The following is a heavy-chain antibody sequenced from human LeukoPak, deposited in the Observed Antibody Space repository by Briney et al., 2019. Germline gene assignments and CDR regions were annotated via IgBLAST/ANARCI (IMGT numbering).Heavy chain of an antibody. Sequence: SVKVSCKASGGTFSSYAISWVRQAPGQGLEWMGGIIPIFGTANYAQKFQGRVTITTDESTSTAYMELSSLRSEDTAVYYCARGYSRSWSDDAFDVWGLGTMVTVSS. D-gene: IGHD6-13*01. CDR3: ARGYSRSWSDDAFDV. CDR2: IIPIFGTA. CDR1: GGTFSSYA. V-gene: IGHV1-69*05. J-gene: IGHJ3*01.